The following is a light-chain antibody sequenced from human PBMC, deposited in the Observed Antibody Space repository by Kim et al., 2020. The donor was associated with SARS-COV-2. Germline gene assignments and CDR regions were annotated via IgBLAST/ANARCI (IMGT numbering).Light chain of an antibody. V-gene: IGKV4-1*01. CDR3: QQYYSTPRWT. Sequence: DIVMTQSPDSLAVSLGERATINCKSSQSVLYSSNNKNYLAWYQQKPGQPPKLRIYWASTRESGVPDRFSGSGSGTDFTLTISSLQAEDVAVYYCQQYYSTPRWTFGQGTKVDIK. CDR1: QSVLYSSNNKNY. J-gene: IGKJ1*01. CDR2: WAS.